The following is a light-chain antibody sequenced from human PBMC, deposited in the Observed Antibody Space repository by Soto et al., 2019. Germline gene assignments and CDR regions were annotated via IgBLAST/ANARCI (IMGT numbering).Light chain of an antibody. V-gene: IGLV1-40*01. CDR3: QSFDSSHYV. CDR2: GNN. J-gene: IGLJ1*01. Sequence: GAPGQRVTISCTGSSSNIGAGYDVHWYQQLPGVAPKLLIYGNNNRPSGVPDRFSCSRSGTSASLAIIGLQTEDEGDYYCQSFDSSHYVFGSGTKVTVL. CDR1: SSNIGAGYD.